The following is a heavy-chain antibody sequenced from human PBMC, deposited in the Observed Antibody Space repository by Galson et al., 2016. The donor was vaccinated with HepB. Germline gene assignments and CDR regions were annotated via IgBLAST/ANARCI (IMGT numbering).Heavy chain of an antibody. Sequence: CAISGDSVSSNTAAWNWIRQSPSRGLEWLGRTYYRSKWYNDYAVSVKSRITINPDTSKNQFSLRLNSVTPEDTAVYYCVSGETGTARIRAFDMWGQGTMVTVSS. V-gene: IGHV6-1*01. CDR3: VSGETGTARIRAFDM. CDR2: TYYRSKWYN. CDR1: GDSVSSNTAA. J-gene: IGHJ3*02. D-gene: IGHD1-7*01.